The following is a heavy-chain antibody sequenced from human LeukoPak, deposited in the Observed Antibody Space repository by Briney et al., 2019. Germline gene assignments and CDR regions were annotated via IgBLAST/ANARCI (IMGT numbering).Heavy chain of an antibody. CDR1: GFTFSDYY. V-gene: IGHV3-11*01. Sequence: GGTLRLSCAASGFTFSDYYMSWIRQAPGKGLEWVSYISSSGSTIYYADSVKGRFTISRDNAKNSLYLQMNSLRAEDTAVYYCAREEVQYCSSTSCSYYYYYYMDVWGKGTTVTISS. J-gene: IGHJ6*03. D-gene: IGHD2-2*01. CDR3: AREEVQYCSSTSCSYYYYYYMDV. CDR2: ISSSGSTI.